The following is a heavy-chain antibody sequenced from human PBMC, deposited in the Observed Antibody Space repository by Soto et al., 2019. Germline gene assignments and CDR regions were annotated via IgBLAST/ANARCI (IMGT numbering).Heavy chain of an antibody. D-gene: IGHD3-10*01. CDR2: IYRGGST. V-gene: IGHV3-53*01. Sequence: EVQLVESGGGLIQPGGSLRLSCAASGFTVSSNYMSWVRQAPGKGLEWVSVIYRGGSTYYADSVKGRFTISRDNSKNTLYLQMNSLRAEYTAVYYCARSYGSGSYTDDYWGQGTLVTVSS. J-gene: IGHJ4*02. CDR1: GFTVSSNY. CDR3: ARSYGSGSYTDDY.